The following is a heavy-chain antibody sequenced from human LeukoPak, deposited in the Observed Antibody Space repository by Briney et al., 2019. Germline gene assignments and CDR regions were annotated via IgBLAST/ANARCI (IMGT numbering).Heavy chain of an antibody. V-gene: IGHV4-39*01. CDR1: GGSISSSSYY. J-gene: IGHJ4*02. D-gene: IGHD3-10*01. CDR2: IYYSEST. CDR3: ARLRAYYGSGSYYMGYYFDY. Sequence: SETLSLTCTVSGGSISSSSYYWGWLRQPPGTGLVGLGSIYYSESTYYNPSLKSRVTISVDTSKNQFSLKLSSVTAADTAVYYCARLRAYYGSGSYYMGYYFDYWGQGTLVTVSS.